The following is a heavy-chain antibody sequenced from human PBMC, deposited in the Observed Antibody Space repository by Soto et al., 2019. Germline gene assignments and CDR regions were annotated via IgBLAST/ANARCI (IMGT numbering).Heavy chain of an antibody. CDR3: AKVRSSGDYHGYFDY. D-gene: IGHD3-22*01. J-gene: IGHJ4*02. CDR2: ISGSGGST. V-gene: IGHV3-23*01. CDR1: GFTFSSYA. Sequence: GGSLRLSCAASGFTFSSYAMSWVRQAPGKGLEWVSAISGSGGSTYYADSVKGRFTISRDNSKNTLYLQMNSLRAEDTAVYYCAKVRSSGDYHGYFDYWGQGTMVTVSS.